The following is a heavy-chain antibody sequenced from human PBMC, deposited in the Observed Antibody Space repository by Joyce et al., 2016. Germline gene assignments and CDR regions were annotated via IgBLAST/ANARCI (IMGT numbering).Heavy chain of an antibody. CDR2: ISVTSYYI. CDR1: GSTFSSSS. Sequence: QLVESGGGVVKPGGSLRLSCEASGSTFSSSSMSWFRQAPGKGVEWVAAISVTSYYIFHAGTVRGRFTVSRDNAKKTLYLQMNSLRAEDSAVFYCARGGISYYYAMDVWGQGTTVTVSS. J-gene: IGHJ6*02. D-gene: IGHD3-16*01. CDR3: ARGGISYYYAMDV. V-gene: IGHV3-21*01.